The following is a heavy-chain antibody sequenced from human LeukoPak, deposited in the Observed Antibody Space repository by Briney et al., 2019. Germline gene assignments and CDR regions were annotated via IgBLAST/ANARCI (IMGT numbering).Heavy chain of an antibody. J-gene: IGHJ4*02. Sequence: SVKVSFKASGGTFSSYAISWVRPAPGQGLEWMGGIIPIFGTANYAQKFQGRVTITADKSTSTAYMELSSLRSEDTAVYYCASSNGYSSGWYLPITDYWGQGTLVTVSS. V-gene: IGHV1-69*06. CDR1: GGTFSSYA. D-gene: IGHD6-19*01. CDR3: ASSNGYSSGWYLPITDY. CDR2: IIPIFGTA.